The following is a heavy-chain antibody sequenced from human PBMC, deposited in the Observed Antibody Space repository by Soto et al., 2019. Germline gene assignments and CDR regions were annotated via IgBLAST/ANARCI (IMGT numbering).Heavy chain of an antibody. V-gene: IGHV1-69*13. Sequence: SSVKVSFKASGGSLSNFGISLLRQAPVQVMEGMGGIVPVFGRPNYAQRFRGRLTITADESTSTGYMELISLRSDDTAVYYCAREGSGYNFWGQGTQVTVSS. CDR3: AREGSGYNF. D-gene: IGHD5-12*01. J-gene: IGHJ4*02. CDR2: IVPVFGRP. CDR1: GGSLSNFG.